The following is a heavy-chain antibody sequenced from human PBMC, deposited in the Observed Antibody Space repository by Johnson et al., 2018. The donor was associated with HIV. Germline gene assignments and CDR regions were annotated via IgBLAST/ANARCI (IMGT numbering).Heavy chain of an antibody. Sequence: MLLVESGGGVVQPGRSLRLSCAASGFSFSDHYMDWVRQAPGKGLEWVVRTRNNANSYPTEYAASVQGRFTISRDDSKNSLYLQMNSLRAEDTDVYYWARDKGGIVGYDAFDIWGQGTMVTVSS. V-gene: IGHV3-72*01. CDR3: ARDKGGIVGYDAFDI. CDR1: GFSFSDHY. CDR2: TRNNANSYPT. J-gene: IGHJ3*02. D-gene: IGHD1-26*01.